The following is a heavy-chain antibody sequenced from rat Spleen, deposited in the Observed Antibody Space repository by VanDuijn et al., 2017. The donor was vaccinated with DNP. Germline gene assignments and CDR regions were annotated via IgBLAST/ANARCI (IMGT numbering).Heavy chain of an antibody. J-gene: IGHJ2*01. CDR3: AVELGVFDF. D-gene: IGHD5-1*01. CDR1: GFNLNDYW. Sequence: EVQLVETGGGLVQPGRSLKLSCAASGFNLNDYWMGWVRQAPGKGLEWVASINPDGGNTYCQDSVKGRFTISRDNAENTVSLQMNSLRSEDTATYYCAVELGVFDFWGQGVMITVSS. CDR2: INPDGGNT. V-gene: IGHV5-58*01.